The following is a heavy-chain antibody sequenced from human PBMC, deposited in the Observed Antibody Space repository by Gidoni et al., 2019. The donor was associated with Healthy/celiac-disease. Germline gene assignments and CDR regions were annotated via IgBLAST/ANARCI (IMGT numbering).Heavy chain of an antibody. Sequence: EVQLVESGGGLVKPGGSLRLSCAASGFTFSSYSRNWVRPSPGKGLEWVSSISSSSSYIYYADSVKGRFTISRDNAKNSLYLQMNSLRAEDTAVYYCARVQASSSSIPDAFDIWGQGTMVTVSS. CDR1: GFTFSSYS. V-gene: IGHV3-21*01. D-gene: IGHD6-6*01. CDR2: ISSSSSYI. J-gene: IGHJ3*02. CDR3: ARVQASSSSIPDAFDI.